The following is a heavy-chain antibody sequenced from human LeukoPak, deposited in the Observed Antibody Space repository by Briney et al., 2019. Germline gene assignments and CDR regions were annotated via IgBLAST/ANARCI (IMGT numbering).Heavy chain of an antibody. V-gene: IGHV4-34*01. CDR3: ARGGGYCTNNVCPPWFDP. Sequence: SETLSLTCSVYGGSFSGFYWNWIRQPPGKGLEWIGEINHSGSTHYSPSLKSRLSISVDPSKNQFSLKLSSVTAADTAVYYCARGGGYCTNNVCPPWFDPWGQGALVAVSS. J-gene: IGHJ5*02. CDR1: GGSFSGFY. CDR2: INHSGST. D-gene: IGHD2-8*01.